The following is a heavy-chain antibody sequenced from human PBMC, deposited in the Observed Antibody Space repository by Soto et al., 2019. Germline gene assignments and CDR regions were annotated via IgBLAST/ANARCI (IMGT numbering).Heavy chain of an antibody. CDR1: GGTFANFI. V-gene: IGHV1-69*01. Sequence: QVQLVQSGAEVKEPGSSVKVSCKASGGTFANFIMNWVRQTPGQGLEWMGGIVPMFGTATYAEKFKGRVTISATESTSTAFLELTSLRSEDTAVYYCASNGTYSSSLSQYSGMDVWGQGPTVTGS. CDR2: IVPMFGTA. CDR3: ASNGTYSSSLSQYSGMDV. D-gene: IGHD6-6*01. J-gene: IGHJ6*02.